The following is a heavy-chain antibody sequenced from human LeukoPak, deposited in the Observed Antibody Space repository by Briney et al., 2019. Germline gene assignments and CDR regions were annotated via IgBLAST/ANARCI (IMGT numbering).Heavy chain of an antibody. D-gene: IGHD6-13*01. Sequence: KPSETLSLTCTVSGGSISSHYWSWIRQPPGKGLEWIGYIYYSGSTNYNPSLKSRVTISVDTSKNQFSLKLSSVAAADTAVYYCARVRGYSSSWYNYYFDYWGQGTLVTVSS. CDR1: GGSISSHY. V-gene: IGHV4-59*11. J-gene: IGHJ4*02. CDR3: ARVRGYSSSWYNYYFDY. CDR2: IYYSGST.